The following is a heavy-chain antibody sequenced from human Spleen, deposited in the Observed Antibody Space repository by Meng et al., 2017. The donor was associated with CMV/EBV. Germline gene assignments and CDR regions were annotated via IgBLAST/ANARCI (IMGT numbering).Heavy chain of an antibody. CDR1: GFIFDDYS. D-gene: IGHD6-13*01. J-gene: IGHJ4*02. CDR3: AKDMAVGRGAAGGFDY. Sequence: GESLKISCAASGFIFDDYSVHWVRQAPGKGLEWVSLISWDGDTTYYADSVKGRFTISRDNSKNSLYLQMNSLRPEDTALYYCAKDMAVGRGAAGGFDYWGQGTLVTVSS. CDR2: ISWDGDTT. V-gene: IGHV3-43*01.